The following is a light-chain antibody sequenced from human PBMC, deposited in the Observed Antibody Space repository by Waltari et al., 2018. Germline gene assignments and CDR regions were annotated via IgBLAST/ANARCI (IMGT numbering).Light chain of an antibody. Sequence: QSALTQPASASGSPGQSLTISCTGMSSDVGRYNLFSRYQQFPGRAPQLIIYEVYRRPSGISDRFSGSKSGNTASLTISGLRAEDEADYYCCSYAGPATFVVFGGGTKLTVL. CDR1: SSDVGRYNL. V-gene: IGLV2-23*02. CDR2: EVY. J-gene: IGLJ2*01. CDR3: CSYAGPATFVV.